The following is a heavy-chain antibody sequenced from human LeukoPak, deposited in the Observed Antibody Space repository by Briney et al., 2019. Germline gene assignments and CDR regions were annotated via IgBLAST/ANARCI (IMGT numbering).Heavy chain of an antibody. Sequence: SEILSLTCAVYGGSFSGYYWSWIRQPPGKGLEWIGEINHSGSTNYNPSLKSRVTISVDTSKNQFSLKLSSVTAADTAVYYCARTAAAGLASDYWGQGTLVTVSS. CDR2: INHSGST. CDR1: GGSFSGYY. CDR3: ARTAAAGLASDY. J-gene: IGHJ4*02. V-gene: IGHV4-34*01. D-gene: IGHD6-13*01.